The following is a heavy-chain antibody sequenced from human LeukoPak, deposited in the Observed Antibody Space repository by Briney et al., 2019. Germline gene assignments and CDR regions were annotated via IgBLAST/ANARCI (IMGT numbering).Heavy chain of an antibody. D-gene: IGHD5-12*01. V-gene: IGHV3-7*01. CDR1: GFTLSSYA. Sequence: GGSLRLSCAASGFTLSSYAMSWVRQAPGKGLEWVANIKQDGSEKYYVDSVKGRFTISRDNAKNSLYLQMNSLRAEDTAVYYCASELRFSLWFDPWGQGTLVTVSS. CDR3: ASELRFSLWFDP. J-gene: IGHJ5*02. CDR2: IKQDGSEK.